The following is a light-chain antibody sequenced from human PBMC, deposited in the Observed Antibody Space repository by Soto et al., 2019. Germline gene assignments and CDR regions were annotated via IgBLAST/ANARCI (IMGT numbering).Light chain of an antibody. V-gene: IGLV2-14*01. J-gene: IGLJ2*01. CDR2: EVS. CDR3: SSFTSTSTVL. CDR1: SSDIGGYNY. Sequence: QSALTQPASVSGSLGQSITISCTGTSSDIGGYNYVSWYQQYPGKAPKVMIFEVSKRPSGVSTRFSGSKSGNMASLTISGLQAEDEGDYYCSSFTSTSTVLLGGGTKLTVL.